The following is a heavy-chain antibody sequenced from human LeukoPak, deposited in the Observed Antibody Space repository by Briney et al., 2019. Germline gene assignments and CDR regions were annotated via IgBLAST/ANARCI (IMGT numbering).Heavy chain of an antibody. CDR3: ARVTASGEYYYYYMDV. Sequence: VKVSCKASGGTFSSYAISWVRQAPGQGLEWMGGIIPIFGTANYAQKFQGRVTITTDESTSTAYIELSSLRSEDTAVYYCARVTASGEYYYYYMDVWGKGTTVTVSS. V-gene: IGHV1-69*05. CDR1: GGTFSSYA. D-gene: IGHD7-27*01. J-gene: IGHJ6*03. CDR2: IIPIFGTA.